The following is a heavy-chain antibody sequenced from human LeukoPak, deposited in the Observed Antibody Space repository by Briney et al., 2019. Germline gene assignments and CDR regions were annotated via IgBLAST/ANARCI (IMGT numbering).Heavy chain of an antibody. CDR2: IVVASGKT. J-gene: IGHJ5*02. V-gene: IGHV1-58*02. CDR3: ARGDIVVLPAGIPHNWFDP. Sequence: SVKVSCKASGFTFTTGSAMQWVRQARGQRLEWIGWIVVASGKTYYTQKLQERVTITRDMSTSTVYMELSSLRSEDTAVYYCARGDIVVLPAGIPHNWFDPWGQGTLVTVSS. D-gene: IGHD2-2*02. CDR1: GFTFTTGSA.